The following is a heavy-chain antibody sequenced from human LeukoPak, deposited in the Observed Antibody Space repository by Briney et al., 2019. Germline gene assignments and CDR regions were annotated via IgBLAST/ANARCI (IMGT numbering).Heavy chain of an antibody. CDR2: IYYSGST. CDR3: ARGSDTAAGLY. Sequence: SETLSLTCTVSGGSISSYYWSWIRQPPGKGLEWIGYIYYSGSTNYNPSLKSRVSISVDSSKNQFSLKLSSVTAADTAVYYCARGSDTAAGLYWGQGTLVTVSS. J-gene: IGHJ4*02. V-gene: IGHV4-59*12. CDR1: GGSISSYY. D-gene: IGHD6-13*01.